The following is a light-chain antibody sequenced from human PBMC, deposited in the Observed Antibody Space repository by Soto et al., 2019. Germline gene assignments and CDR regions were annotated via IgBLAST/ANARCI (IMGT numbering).Light chain of an antibody. CDR1: QNILNSPDKRNY. Sequence: DIVMTQSPDSLVVSLGERATINCRSSQNILNSPDKRNYLAWYQQKSGQPPKLLIYWASTRESGVPVRFSGSGSGTDFTLTISSLQAEDVAVYYCQQSYSAPQIPFGGGTKVEIK. J-gene: IGKJ4*01. CDR3: QQSYSAPQIP. CDR2: WAS. V-gene: IGKV4-1*01.